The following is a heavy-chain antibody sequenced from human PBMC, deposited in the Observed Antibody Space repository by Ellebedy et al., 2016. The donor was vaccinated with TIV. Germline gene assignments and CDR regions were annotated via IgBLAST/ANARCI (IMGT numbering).Heavy chain of an antibody. J-gene: IGHJ4*02. Sequence: GGSLRLSCAASGFIFSGSAIHWVRQAPGKGLEWVANIKQDGSEKYYADSVKGRFTISRDNSKNTLYLQMNSLRAEDTAVYYCARDYGDSLWGLDYWGQGTLVTVSS. CDR2: IKQDGSEK. CDR3: ARDYGDSLWGLDY. D-gene: IGHD4-17*01. CDR1: GFIFSGSA. V-gene: IGHV3-7*01.